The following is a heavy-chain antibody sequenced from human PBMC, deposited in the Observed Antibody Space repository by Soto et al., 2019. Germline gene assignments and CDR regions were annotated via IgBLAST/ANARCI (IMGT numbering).Heavy chain of an antibody. D-gene: IGHD2-2*02. CDR2: ISYDGSNK. J-gene: IGHJ6*02. V-gene: IGHV3-30*18. CDR1: GFTFSSYG. Sequence: PGGSLRLSCAASGFTFSSYGMHWVRQAPGKGLEWVAVISYDGSNKYYADSVKSRFTISRDNSKNTLYLQMNSLRAEDTPVYYCAKVLYCSSTSCYRASYYYYGMDVWGQGTTVTVSS. CDR3: AKVLYCSSTSCYRASYYYYGMDV.